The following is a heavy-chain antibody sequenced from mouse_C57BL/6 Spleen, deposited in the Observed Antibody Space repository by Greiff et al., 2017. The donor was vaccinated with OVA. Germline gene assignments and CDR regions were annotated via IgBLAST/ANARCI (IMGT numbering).Heavy chain of an antibody. Sequence: QVQLQQPGAELVQPGASVKMSCKASGYTFTSYWITWVKQRPGQGLEWIGDIYPGSGSTNYTEKFKSNATLTVDTSSSTAYMQLSSLTSEDSAVYYCARGFAYWGQGTLVTVSA. V-gene: IGHV1-55*01. CDR2: IYPGSGST. J-gene: IGHJ3*01. CDR1: GYTFTSYW. CDR3: ARGFAY.